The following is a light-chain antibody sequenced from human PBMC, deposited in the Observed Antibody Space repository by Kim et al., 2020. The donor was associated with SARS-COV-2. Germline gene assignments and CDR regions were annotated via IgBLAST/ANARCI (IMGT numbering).Light chain of an antibody. CDR3: NSRDSSGDHVV. CDR1: SLRNYY. CDR2: GKY. Sequence: SSELTQDPAVSVALGQTVRLTCQGDSLRNYYATWYQQRPGQAPVLVLYGKYNRPSGIPDRFSGSASGNTASLIITGAQAEDEADYYCNSRDSSGDHVVFG. V-gene: IGLV3-19*01. J-gene: IGLJ3*02.